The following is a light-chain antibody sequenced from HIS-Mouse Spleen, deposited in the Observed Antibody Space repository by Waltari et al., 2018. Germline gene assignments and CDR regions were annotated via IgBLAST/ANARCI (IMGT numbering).Light chain of an antibody. CDR2: LNSDGSH. CDR3: QTWGTGIWV. Sequence: QLVLTQSPSASASLGASVKLTCTLSSCHSSYAIASHPQQPEKGPRYLMKLNSDGSHSKGDGIPDRFSGSSSGAERYLTISSLQSEDEADYYCQTWGTGIWVFGGGTKLTVL. V-gene: IGLV4-69*01. J-gene: IGLJ3*02. CDR1: SCHSSYA.